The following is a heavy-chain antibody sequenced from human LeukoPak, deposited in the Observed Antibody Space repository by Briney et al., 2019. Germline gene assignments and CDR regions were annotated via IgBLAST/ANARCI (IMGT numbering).Heavy chain of an antibody. CDR3: ARSVGATYYY. CDR1: GFTFSSYS. CDR2: ISSSSSTI. Sequence: PGGSLRLSCAASGFTFSSYSMNWVRQAPGKGLEWVSYISSSSSTIYYADSVKGRFTISRDNAKNSLYLQMNSLRAEDTAVYYCARSVGATYYYWGQGTLVTVSS. D-gene: IGHD1-26*01. V-gene: IGHV3-48*01. J-gene: IGHJ4*02.